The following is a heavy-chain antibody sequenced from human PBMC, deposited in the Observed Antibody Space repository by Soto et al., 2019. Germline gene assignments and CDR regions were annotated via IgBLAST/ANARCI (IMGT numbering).Heavy chain of an antibody. CDR2: VRNKANSYTT. D-gene: IGHD1-26*01. CDR3: LIVGSTRT. CDR1: GLTFSDYY. V-gene: IGHV3-72*01. Sequence: EVQVVESGGGLVQPGGSLRLSCAVSGLTFSDYYMDWVRQAPGKGLEWVGRVRNKANSYTTDYAAAVKGRFTILRDDLKNSVYLQMNSLKTEDTAVYYCLIVGSTRTWGQGTLVSVAS. J-gene: IGHJ5*02.